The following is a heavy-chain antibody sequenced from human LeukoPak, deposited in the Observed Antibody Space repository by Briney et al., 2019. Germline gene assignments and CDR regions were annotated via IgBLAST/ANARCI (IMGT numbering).Heavy chain of an antibody. CDR2: IYYSGST. Sequence: SETLSLTCTVSGGSISSGGYYWSWIRQHPGKGLEWIGYIYYSGSTYYNPSLKSRVTISVDTSKNQFSLKLSSVTAADTAVYYCARDFVVATTNYYYYGMDVWGQGTTVTVSS. V-gene: IGHV4-31*03. J-gene: IGHJ6*02. CDR1: GGSISSGGYY. D-gene: IGHD5-12*01. CDR3: ARDFVVATTNYYYYGMDV.